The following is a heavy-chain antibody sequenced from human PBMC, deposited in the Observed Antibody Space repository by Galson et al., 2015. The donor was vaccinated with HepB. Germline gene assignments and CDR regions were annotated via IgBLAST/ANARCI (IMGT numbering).Heavy chain of an antibody. V-gene: IGHV3-33*01. CDR2: IWYDGSNK. Sequence: SLRLSCAASGFTFSSYGMHWVRQAPGKGLEWVAVIWYDGSNKYYADSVKGRFTISRDNSKNTLYLQMNSLRAEDTAVYYCARDALLEYQLLYGDSYYYYMDVWGKGTTVTVSS. CDR3: ARDALLEYQLLYGDSYYYYMDV. D-gene: IGHD2-2*02. J-gene: IGHJ6*03. CDR1: GFTFSSYG.